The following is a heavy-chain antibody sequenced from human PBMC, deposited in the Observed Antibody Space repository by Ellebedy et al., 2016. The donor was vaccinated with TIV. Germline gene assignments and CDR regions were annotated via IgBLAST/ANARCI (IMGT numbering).Heavy chain of an antibody. Sequence: SETLSLXCTVSGGSISSYYWSWIRQPPGKGLEWIGYIYYSGSTNYNPSLKSRVTISVDTSKNQFSLKLSSVTAADTAVYYCARGTNYDILTGYSKGYNWFDPWGQGTLVTVSS. CDR2: IYYSGST. CDR1: GGSISSYY. D-gene: IGHD3-9*01. J-gene: IGHJ5*02. CDR3: ARGTNYDILTGYSKGYNWFDP. V-gene: IGHV4-59*01.